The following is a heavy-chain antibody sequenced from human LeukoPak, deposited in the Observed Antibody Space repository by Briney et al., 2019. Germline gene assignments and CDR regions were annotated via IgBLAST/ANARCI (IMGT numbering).Heavy chain of an antibody. J-gene: IGHJ4*02. CDR3: AADTPLVSGPFDY. D-gene: IGHD5-18*01. CDR1: GGSFSGYY. V-gene: IGHV4-34*01. Sequence: SETPSLTCAVYGGSFSGYYWSWIRQPPGKGLEWIGEINHSGSTNYNPSLKSRLTISVDTSKNQFSLKLSSVTAADTAVYYCAADTPLVSGPFDYWGLGTLVTVSS. CDR2: INHSGST.